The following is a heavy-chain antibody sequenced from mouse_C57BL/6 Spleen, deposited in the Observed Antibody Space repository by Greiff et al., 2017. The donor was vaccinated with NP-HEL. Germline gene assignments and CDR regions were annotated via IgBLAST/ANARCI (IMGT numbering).Heavy chain of an antibody. V-gene: IGHV2-2*01. D-gene: IGHD4-1*01. CDR1: GFSLTSYG. CDR3: ARNSATGTKYFDY. CDR2: IWSGGST. Sequence: VQLQQSGPGLVQPSQSLSITCTVSGFSLTSYGVHWVRQSPGKGLEWLGVIWSGGSTDYNAAFISRLSISKDNSKSQVFFKMNSLQADDTAIYYCARNSATGTKYFDYWGQGTTLTVSS. J-gene: IGHJ2*01.